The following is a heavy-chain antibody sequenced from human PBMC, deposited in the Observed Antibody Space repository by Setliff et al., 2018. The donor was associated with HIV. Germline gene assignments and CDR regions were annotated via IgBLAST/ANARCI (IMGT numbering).Heavy chain of an antibody. CDR3: ARTWELPPVYGMDV. V-gene: IGHV4-38-2*02. CDR2: IYHSGST. D-gene: IGHD1-26*01. J-gene: IGHJ6*02. CDR1: GYSLSSGYY. Sequence: ASETLSLTCTVSGYSLSSGYYWGWIRQPPGKGLEWIGSIYHSGSTYYNPSLKSRVTISVDTSKNQFSLKLSSVTAADTAVYYCARTWELPPVYGMDVWGQGTTVTVSS.